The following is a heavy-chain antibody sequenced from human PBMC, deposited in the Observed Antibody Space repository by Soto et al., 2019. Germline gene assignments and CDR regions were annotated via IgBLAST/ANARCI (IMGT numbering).Heavy chain of an antibody. CDR1: GGSISSGGYY. Sequence: QVQLQESGPGLVKPSQTLSLTCTVSGGSISSGGYYWSWIRQHPGKGLEWIGYIYYSGSTYCNPSLKSPVTISVDTSKTQFSVKLSSVTAADTAVYYCARDPPGSSSDAFDIWGQGTMVTVSS. CDR3: ARDPPGSSSDAFDI. V-gene: IGHV4-31*01. CDR2: IYYSGST. J-gene: IGHJ3*02. D-gene: IGHD6-6*01.